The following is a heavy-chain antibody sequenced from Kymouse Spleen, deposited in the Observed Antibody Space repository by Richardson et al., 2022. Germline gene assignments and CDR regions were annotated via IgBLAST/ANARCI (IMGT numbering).Heavy chain of an antibody. CDR2: IYYSGST. D-gene: IGHD3-10*01. V-gene: IGHV4-39*01. CDR1: GGSISSSSYY. Sequence: QLQLQESGPGLVKPSETLSLTCTVSGGSISSSSYYWGWIRQPPGKGLEWIGSIYYSGSTYYNPSLKSRVTISVDTSKNQFSLKLSSVTAADTAVYYCAGSMVRGVSYYYYGMDVWGQGTTVTVSS. J-gene: IGHJ6*02. CDR3: AGSMVRGVSYYYYGMDV.